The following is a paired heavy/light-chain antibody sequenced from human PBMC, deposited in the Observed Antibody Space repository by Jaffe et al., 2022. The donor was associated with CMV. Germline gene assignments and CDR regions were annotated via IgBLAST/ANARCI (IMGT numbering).Heavy chain of an antibody. CDR2: IYSGGTT. Sequence: EVQLVESGGGLIQPGGSLRLSCAASGFTVSSNYMSWVRQAPGKGLEWVSLIYSGGTTYYADSVKGRFTFSRDNSKNTLYLQINDLRAEDTAVYYCARGGEYYYDSSGYYADPRLPDYWGQGTLVTVSS. CDR1: GFTVSSNY. J-gene: IGHJ4*02. D-gene: IGHD3-22*01. CDR3: ARGGEYYYDSSGYYADPRLPDY. V-gene: IGHV3-53*01.
Light chain of an antibody. CDR2: RNN. J-gene: IGLJ2*01. Sequence: QSVLTQPPSASGTPGQRVTISCSGSSSNIGSNYVYWYQQLPGTAPKLLIYRNNQRPSGVPDRFSGSKSGTSASLAISGLRSEDEADYYCAAWDDSLSGHVLFGGGTKLTVL. CDR1: SSNIGSNY. CDR3: AAWDDSLSGHVL. V-gene: IGLV1-47*01.